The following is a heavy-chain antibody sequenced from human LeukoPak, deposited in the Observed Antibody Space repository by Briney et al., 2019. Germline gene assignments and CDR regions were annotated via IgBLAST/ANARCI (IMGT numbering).Heavy chain of an antibody. CDR1: GYSFANFD. Sequence: ASVKVSCKASGYSFANFDINWVRQATGPGLEWVGFIKPEYTGYARRFQGRVTMTMNTSMRTAYMELSSLRSEDTAVYYCAWYIPGAGFDIWGQGTMVTVSS. CDR3: AWYIPGAGFDI. V-gene: IGHV1-8*01. CDR2: IKPEYT. D-gene: IGHD1-1*01. J-gene: IGHJ3*02.